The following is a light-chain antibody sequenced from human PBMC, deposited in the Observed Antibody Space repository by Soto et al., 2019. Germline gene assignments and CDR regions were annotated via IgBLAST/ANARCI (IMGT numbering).Light chain of an antibody. J-gene: IGKJ3*01. Sequence: IVMTQSPATLSVSPWDGSTIYFRSSRSVKTNLAWYQQNPGQAPRLLIYGASTRATNVSARFSGSGSGTEFTLTISSLQSEDFALYYCQQYNHWPPITFGPGTKVDIK. CDR3: QQYNHWPPIT. V-gene: IGKV3-15*01. CDR2: GAS. CDR1: RSVKTN.